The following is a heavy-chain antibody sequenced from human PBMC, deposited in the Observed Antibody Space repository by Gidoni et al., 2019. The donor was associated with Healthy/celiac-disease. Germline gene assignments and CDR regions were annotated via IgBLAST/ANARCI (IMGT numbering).Heavy chain of an antibody. J-gene: IGHJ4*02. CDR1: GFTFSNAW. CDR3: TTGYCSSTSCGY. Sequence: EVQLVESGGGLVKPGGSLRLSCTASGFTFSNAWMSWVRQAPGKGLEWVGRIKSKTDGGTTDYAAPVKGRFTISRDDSKNTLYLQMNSLKTEDTAVYYCTTGYCSSTSCGYWGQGTLVTVSS. V-gene: IGHV3-15*01. D-gene: IGHD2-2*01. CDR2: IKSKTDGGTT.